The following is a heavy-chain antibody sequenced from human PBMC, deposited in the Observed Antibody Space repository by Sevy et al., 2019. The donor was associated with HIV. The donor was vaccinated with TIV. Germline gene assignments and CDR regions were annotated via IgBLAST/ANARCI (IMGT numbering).Heavy chain of an antibody. J-gene: IGHJ4*02. D-gene: IGHD1-1*01. Sequence: GGSLRLSCAASEFTFSDYYISWIRQAPGKGLEWVTYISSRGSTTYYEDSVKGRFTISRDNAKNSLYLQMNSLRAEDTAVYYCARVRYTDGSYYFDYWGQGTLVTVSS. V-gene: IGHV3-11*01. CDR3: ARVRYTDGSYYFDY. CDR1: EFTFSDYY. CDR2: ISSRGSTT.